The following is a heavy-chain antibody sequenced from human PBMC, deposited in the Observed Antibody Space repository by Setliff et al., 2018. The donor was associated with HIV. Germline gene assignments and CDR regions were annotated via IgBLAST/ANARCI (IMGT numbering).Heavy chain of an antibody. CDR3: TRDPGDY. CDR2: ISPDSGAT. V-gene: IGHV1-2*06. Sequence: ASVKVSCKTSGYMSTAYYIHWVRQAPGQGLEWVGRISPDSGATNDAQKFQGRIAMTRDTSINTVYMELKRLRTDDTAVYYCTRDPGDYWGQGTLVTVSS. J-gene: IGHJ4*02. CDR1: GYMSTAYY.